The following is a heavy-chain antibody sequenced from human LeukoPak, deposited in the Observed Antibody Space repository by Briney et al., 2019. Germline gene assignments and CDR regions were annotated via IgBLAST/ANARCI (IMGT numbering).Heavy chain of an antibody. D-gene: IGHD3-22*01. V-gene: IGHV3-23*01. CDR2: ISDSGVST. J-gene: IGHJ6*02. CDR1: GFTFSSYA. CDR3: ARSPPIYYYDSSGYYYSPYYYGMDV. Sequence: GGSLRLSCAASGFTFSSYAVSWVRQAPGKGLEWVSAISDSGVSTYYADSVKGRFTISRDNSKNTLYLQMNSLRAEDTAVYYCARSPPIYYYDSSGYYYSPYYYGMDVWGQGTTVTVSS.